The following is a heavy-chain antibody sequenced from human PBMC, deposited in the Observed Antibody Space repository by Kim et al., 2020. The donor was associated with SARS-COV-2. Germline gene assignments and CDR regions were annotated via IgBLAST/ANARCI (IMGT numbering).Heavy chain of an antibody. V-gene: IGHV4-59*08. Sequence: SETLSLTCTVSGGSISSYYWSWIRQPPGKGLEWIGYIYYSGSTNYNPSLKSRVTISVDTSKNQFSLKLSSVTAADTAVYYCASLDCSSTSCPDAFDIWGQGTMVTVSS. CDR1: GGSISSYY. D-gene: IGHD2-2*01. CDR2: IYYSGST. CDR3: ASLDCSSTSCPDAFDI. J-gene: IGHJ3*02.